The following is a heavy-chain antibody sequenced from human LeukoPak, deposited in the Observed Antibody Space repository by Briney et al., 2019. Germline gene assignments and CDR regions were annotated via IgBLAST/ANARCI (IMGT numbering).Heavy chain of an antibody. CDR2: IRSKAYGGTT. J-gene: IGHJ4*02. Sequence: GGPLRLSCTASGFTFGDYAMSWVRQAPGKGLEGVGFIRSKAYGGTTEYAASVKGRFTISRDDSKSIACPQMNSLKTEDTAVYYCTRGRSKYYYDSSGYLDHWGQGTLVTVSS. V-gene: IGHV3-49*04. CDR1: GFTFGDYA. D-gene: IGHD3-22*01. CDR3: TRGRSKYYYDSSGYLDH.